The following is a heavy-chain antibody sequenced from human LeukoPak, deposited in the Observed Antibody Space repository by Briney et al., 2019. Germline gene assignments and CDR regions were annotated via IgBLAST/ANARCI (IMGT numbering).Heavy chain of an antibody. Sequence: GGSLRLSCAASGFTFSSYGMHWVRQAPGKGLEWVAFIRYDGSNKYYADSVKGRFTISRDNSKNTLYLQMNSLRAEDTAVYYCAKGADGVSSNSRGWFDPWGQGTLVTVSS. V-gene: IGHV3-30*02. CDR1: GFTFSSYG. CDR3: AKGADGVSSNSRGWFDP. D-gene: IGHD2-15*01. J-gene: IGHJ5*02. CDR2: IRYDGSNK.